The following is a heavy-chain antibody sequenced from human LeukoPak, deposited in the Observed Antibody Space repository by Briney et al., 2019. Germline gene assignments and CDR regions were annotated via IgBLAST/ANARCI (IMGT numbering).Heavy chain of an antibody. V-gene: IGHV3-30*02. CDR3: AKGGGYEAQYYYYYLDV. J-gene: IGHJ6*03. CDR2: IRYDGSNK. D-gene: IGHD5-12*01. Sequence: GGSLRLSCDASGFIFSYYYMSWARQAPGKVLEWVAFIRYDGSNKYYADSVKGRFTISRDNSKNTLYLQMKSLRAEDTAVYYCAKGGGYEAQYYYYYLDVWGKGTTVTISS. CDR1: GFIFSYYY.